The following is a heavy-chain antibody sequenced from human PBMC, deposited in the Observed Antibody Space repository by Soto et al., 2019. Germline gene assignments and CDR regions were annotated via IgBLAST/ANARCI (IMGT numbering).Heavy chain of an antibody. Sequence: QVQLQESGPGLVKPSETLSLMCTVSGGSISSYYWSWIRQPPGKGLEWIGYIYYSGSTNYNPSLKSRVTISVDTSKNQFSLKLSSVTAADTAVYYCARERRAGYKHYFDYWGQGTLVTVSS. V-gene: IGHV4-59*01. CDR3: ARERRAGYKHYFDY. CDR1: GGSISSYY. CDR2: IYYSGST. D-gene: IGHD5-12*01. J-gene: IGHJ4*02.